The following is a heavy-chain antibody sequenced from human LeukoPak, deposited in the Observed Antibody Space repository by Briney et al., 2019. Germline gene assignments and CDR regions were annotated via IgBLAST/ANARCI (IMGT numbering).Heavy chain of an antibody. CDR3: ARAVAATDYFDY. CDR2: INPNSGGT. J-gene: IGHJ4*02. V-gene: IGHV1-2*02. D-gene: IGHD6-19*01. CDR1: GYTFTGYY. Sequence: ASVKVSCKASGYTFTGYYMHWVRQAPGQGLEWMGWINPNSGGTNYAQKFQGRVTMTRETSISTAYMELSRLRSDDTAVYYCARAVAATDYFDYWGQGTLVTVSS.